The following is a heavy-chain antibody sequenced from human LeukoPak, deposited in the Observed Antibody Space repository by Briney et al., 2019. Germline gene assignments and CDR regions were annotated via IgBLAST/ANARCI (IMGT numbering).Heavy chain of an antibody. J-gene: IGHJ3*02. V-gene: IGHV1-69*04. CDR3: ARDSGATGAFDI. Sequence: SVKVSCKASGGTFSSYAISWVRQAPGQGLEWMGRIIPILGIANYAQKFQGRVTITADKSTSTAYMELSSLRSEDAVVYYCARDSGATGAFDIWGQGTMVTVSS. CDR1: GGTFSSYA. CDR2: IIPILGIA.